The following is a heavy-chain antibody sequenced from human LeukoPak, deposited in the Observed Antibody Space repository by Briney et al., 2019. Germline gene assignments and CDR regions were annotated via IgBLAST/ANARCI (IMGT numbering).Heavy chain of an antibody. Sequence: PSETLSLTCTVSGGSISSYYWSWIRQPPGKGLEWIGYIYYSGSTNYNPSLKSRVTISVDTSKNQFSLKLSSVTAADTAVYHCARGTNLGYYDSSGYYYFDYWGQGTLVTVSS. V-gene: IGHV4-59*01. D-gene: IGHD3-22*01. J-gene: IGHJ4*02. CDR2: IYYSGST. CDR3: ARGTNLGYYDSSGYYYFDY. CDR1: GGSISSYY.